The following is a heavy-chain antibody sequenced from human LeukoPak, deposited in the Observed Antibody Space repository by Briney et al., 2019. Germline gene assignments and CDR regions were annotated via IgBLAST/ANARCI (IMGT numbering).Heavy chain of an antibody. CDR1: GGSISSYY. V-gene: IGHV4-59*01. CDR3: ARVGIDYGGNPVDY. J-gene: IGHJ4*02. CDR2: IYYSGGT. D-gene: IGHD4-23*01. Sequence: SETLSLTXTVSGGSISSYYWSWIRQPPGKGLEWIGYIYYSGGTNYNPSLKGRVTISVDTSKNQFSLKLSSVTAADTAVYYCARVGIDYGGNPVDYWGQGTLVTVSS.